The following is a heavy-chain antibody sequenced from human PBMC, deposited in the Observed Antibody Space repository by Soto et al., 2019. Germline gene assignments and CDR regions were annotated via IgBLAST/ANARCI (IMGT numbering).Heavy chain of an antibody. CDR1: GVTVSSSY. J-gene: IGHJ4*02. V-gene: IGHV3-66*04. Sequence: EVQLVESGGGLVQPGGSLRLSCAASGVTVSSSYMSWVRQATGKGLEWASVIYSGGSTYYADSVKGRFTISRDNSKNTLYRQMNSLRAEDTAVYYCARHGYNYGGGYFDYWGQGTLVTVSS. CDR3: ARHGYNYGGGYFDY. D-gene: IGHD5-18*01. CDR2: IYSGGST.